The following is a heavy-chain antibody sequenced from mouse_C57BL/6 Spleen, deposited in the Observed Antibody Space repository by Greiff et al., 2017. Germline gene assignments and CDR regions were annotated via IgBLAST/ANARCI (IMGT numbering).Heavy chain of an antibody. Sequence: QVQLQQSGAELARPGASVKLSCTASGYTFTSYGISWVKQRTGQGLEWIGEIYPRSGNTYYNEKFKGKATLTADKSSSTAYMELRSLTSEDSAVYYCARRDSAGYYFDYWGQGTTLTVSS. CDR1: GYTFTSYG. V-gene: IGHV1-81*01. CDR2: IYPRSGNT. CDR3: ARRDSAGYYFDY. J-gene: IGHJ2*01. D-gene: IGHD3-2*02.